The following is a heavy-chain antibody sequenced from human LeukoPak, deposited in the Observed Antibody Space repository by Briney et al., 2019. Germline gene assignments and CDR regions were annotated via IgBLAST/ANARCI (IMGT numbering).Heavy chain of an antibody. D-gene: IGHD5-24*01. Sequence: PGGSLRLSCAASGFTFSSYAMSWVRQAPGKGLEWVSAISGSGGSTYCADSVKGRFTISRDNSKNTLYLQMNSLRAEDTAVYYCAKHPLPREMATIYFDYWGQGTLVTVSS. CDR3: AKHPLPREMATIYFDY. CDR2: ISGSGGST. CDR1: GFTFSSYA. J-gene: IGHJ4*02. V-gene: IGHV3-23*01.